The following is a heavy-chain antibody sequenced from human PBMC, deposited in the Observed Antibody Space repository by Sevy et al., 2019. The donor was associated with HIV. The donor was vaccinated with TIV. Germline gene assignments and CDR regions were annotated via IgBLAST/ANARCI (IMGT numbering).Heavy chain of an antibody. V-gene: IGHV5-51*01. D-gene: IGHD6-6*01. CDR3: ARLRYSSSSETVEYYFDY. Sequence: GESLKISCKGSGYSFTSYWIGWVRQMPGKGLEWMGIIYPGDSDTRYSPSFQGQVTISADKSISTAYLQWSSLKASDTAMYYCARLRYSSSSETVEYYFDYWGQGTLVTVSS. CDR1: GYSFTSYW. CDR2: IYPGDSDT. J-gene: IGHJ4*02.